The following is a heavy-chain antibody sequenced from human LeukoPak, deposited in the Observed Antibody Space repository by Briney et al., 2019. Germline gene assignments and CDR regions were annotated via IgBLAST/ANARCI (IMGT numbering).Heavy chain of an antibody. D-gene: IGHD1-26*01. V-gene: IGHV4-34*01. CDR2: IYYSGST. CDR3: ARQLPSGSYSDAFDI. Sequence: SETLSLTCAVYGGSFSGYYWSWIRQPPGKGLEWIGSIYYSGSTYYNPSLKSRVTISVDTSKNQFSLKLSSVTAADTAVYYCARQLPSGSYSDAFDIWGQGTMVTVSS. CDR1: GGSFSGYY. J-gene: IGHJ3*02.